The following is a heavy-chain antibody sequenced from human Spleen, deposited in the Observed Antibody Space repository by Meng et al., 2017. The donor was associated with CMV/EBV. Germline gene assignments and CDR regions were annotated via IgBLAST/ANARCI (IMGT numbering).Heavy chain of an antibody. Sequence: GSLRLSCVVSGGSITSSNWWSWVRQPPGKGLESIGEIYHSGSTNYNPSLKSRVTISVDTSKNQFSLKLSSVTAADTAVYYCARVARRAAGTRYYFDYWGQGTLVTVSS. CDR1: GGSITSSNW. CDR3: ARVARRAAGTRYYFDY. CDR2: IYHSGST. J-gene: IGHJ4*02. V-gene: IGHV4-4*02. D-gene: IGHD6-13*01.